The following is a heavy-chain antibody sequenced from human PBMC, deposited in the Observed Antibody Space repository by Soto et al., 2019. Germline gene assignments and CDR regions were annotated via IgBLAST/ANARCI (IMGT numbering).Heavy chain of an antibody. CDR3: ALLNYYGSGSYSYYFDY. V-gene: IGHV2-5*02. CDR1: GFSLSTSGVG. Sequence: SGPTLVNPTQTLTLTCTFSGFSLSTSGVGVGWIRQPPGKALEWLALIYWDDDKRYSPSLKSRLTITKDTSKNQVVLTMTNMDPVDTATYYCALLNYYGSGSYSYYFDYWGQGTLVTVSS. CDR2: IYWDDDK. J-gene: IGHJ4*02. D-gene: IGHD3-10*01.